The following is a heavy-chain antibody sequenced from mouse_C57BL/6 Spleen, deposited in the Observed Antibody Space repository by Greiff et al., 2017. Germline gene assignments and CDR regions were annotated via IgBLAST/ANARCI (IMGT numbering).Heavy chain of an antibody. J-gene: IGHJ1*03. Sequence: QVHVKQSGAELVKPGASVKISCKASGYAFSSYWMNWVKQRPGKGLEWIGQIYPGDGDTNYNGKFKGKATLTADKSSSTAYMQLSSLTSEDSAVYFCAHGYDRYFDVWGTGTTVTVSS. CDR2: IYPGDGDT. CDR1: GYAFSSYW. V-gene: IGHV1-80*01. D-gene: IGHD2-2*01. CDR3: AHGYDRYFDV.